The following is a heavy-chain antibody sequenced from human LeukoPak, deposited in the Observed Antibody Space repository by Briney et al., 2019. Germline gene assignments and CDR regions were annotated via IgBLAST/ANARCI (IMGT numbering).Heavy chain of an antibody. V-gene: IGHV3-7*01. CDR3: ARLMGDRTIYDY. Sequence: GGSLRLSCAASGFTLSTSWMSWVRQAPGKGLEWVASINQGGGETHYVESVKGRFTISRDNAMNSFFLQMNSLRAEDTAVYYCARLMGDRTIYDYWGQGTLVTVSS. CDR2: INQGGGET. D-gene: IGHD1-26*01. J-gene: IGHJ4*02. CDR1: GFTLSTSW.